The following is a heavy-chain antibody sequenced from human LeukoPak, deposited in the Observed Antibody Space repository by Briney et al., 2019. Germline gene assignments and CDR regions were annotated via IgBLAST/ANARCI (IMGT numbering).Heavy chain of an antibody. CDR1: GGTFSSYA. CDR2: INPNSGDT. Sequence: GASVKVSCKASGGTFSSYAISWVRQAPGQGLEWMGWINPNSGDTNYAQKFQDRVTMTRDTSISIAYMELSRLRSDDTAVYYCARVGRYYDSTGSLDYWGQGTLVTVSS. J-gene: IGHJ4*02. CDR3: ARVGRYYDSTGSLDY. D-gene: IGHD3-22*01. V-gene: IGHV1-2*02.